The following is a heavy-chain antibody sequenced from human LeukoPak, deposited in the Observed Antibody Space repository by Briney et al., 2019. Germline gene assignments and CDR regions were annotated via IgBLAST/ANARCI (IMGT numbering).Heavy chain of an antibody. Sequence: ASVKVSCKASGYTFTDYYMHWVRQAPGQGLEWMGWINPHSGGTDHAQKFQGRVTMTRDTSISTAYMELSRLRSDDTAVYYCARVGGSAYYYDSSGYYYFGYWGQGTLVTVSS. D-gene: IGHD3-22*01. CDR2: INPHSGGT. V-gene: IGHV1-2*02. J-gene: IGHJ4*02. CDR3: ARVGGSAYYYDSSGYYYFGY. CDR1: GYTFTDYY.